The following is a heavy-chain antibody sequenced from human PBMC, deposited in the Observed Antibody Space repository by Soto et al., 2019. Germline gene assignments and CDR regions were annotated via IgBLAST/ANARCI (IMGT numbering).Heavy chain of an antibody. CDR2: INHSGST. D-gene: IGHD2-8*01. V-gene: IGHV4-34*01. Sequence: PSETLSLTCAVYGGSFSGYYWTWIRQPPGTGLEWIGEINHSGSTNYNPSLKSRVTISVDTSKNQFSLNLSSVTAADTAVYYCARAGPGFCTNGVCWFDPWGQGILVTVSS. J-gene: IGHJ5*02. CDR3: ARAGPGFCTNGVCWFDP. CDR1: GGSFSGYY.